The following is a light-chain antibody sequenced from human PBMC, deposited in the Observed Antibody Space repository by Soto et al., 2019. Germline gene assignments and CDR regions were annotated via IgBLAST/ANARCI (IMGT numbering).Light chain of an antibody. V-gene: IGLV2-14*01. CDR1: STDVGRYNY. Sequence: QSVRTQPASVSGSPGQPITISCTGTSTDVGRYNYVSWYQQHPGKAPKLMIYDVANRPSGVSNRFSGSKSGITASLTISGLQAEDEADYYCSSYTTSSTYVFGTGTKVTVL. CDR3: SSYTTSSTYV. J-gene: IGLJ1*01. CDR2: DVA.